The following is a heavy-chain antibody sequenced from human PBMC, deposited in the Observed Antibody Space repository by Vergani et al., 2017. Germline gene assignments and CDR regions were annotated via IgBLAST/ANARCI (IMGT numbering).Heavy chain of an antibody. CDR1: GYTFTGYY. D-gene: IGHD2-2*01. J-gene: IGHJ4*02. CDR3: ARDILNIVVVPAANILGLDY. CDR2: INPNSGGT. V-gene: IGHV1-2*07. Sequence: QVQLVQSGAEVKKPGASVKVSCKASGYTFTGYYMHWVRQAPGQGLEWMGWINPNSGGTNYAHKFQGRVTMTRDTSISTAYMEMSRLRSDDTAVYYCARDILNIVVVPAANILGLDYWGQGTLVTVSS.